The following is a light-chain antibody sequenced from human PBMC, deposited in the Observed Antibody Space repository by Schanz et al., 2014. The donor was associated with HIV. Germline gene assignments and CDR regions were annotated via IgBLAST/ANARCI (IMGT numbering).Light chain of an antibody. V-gene: IGKV3-20*01. J-gene: IGKJ2*01. CDR2: AAS. CDR3: QQYNKWPPYT. CDR1: QSISSSL. Sequence: IVLTQSPGTLSLSPGERGTLSCRASQSISSSLLAWYQKKPGQAPTLLIYAASSRASGIPDRFSGSGSGADFTLTISGLEPEDFAVYYCQQYNKWPPYTFGQGTKLEIK.